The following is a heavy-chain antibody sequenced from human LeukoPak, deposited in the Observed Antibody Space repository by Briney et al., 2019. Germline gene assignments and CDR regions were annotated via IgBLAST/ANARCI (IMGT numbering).Heavy chain of an antibody. CDR1: GFTFSNNW. CDR3: AMIKEG. Sequence: GGSLRLSCAASGFTFSNNWMHWVRQPPGKGLVWVSRINSDGRTTTYADSVKGPFTNSRDNAKNTLYRKMNSLRAGDTAVYYCAMIKEGWGEGPLVTVSS. CDR2: INSDGRTT. D-gene: IGHD3-22*01. J-gene: IGHJ4*02. V-gene: IGHV3-74*01.